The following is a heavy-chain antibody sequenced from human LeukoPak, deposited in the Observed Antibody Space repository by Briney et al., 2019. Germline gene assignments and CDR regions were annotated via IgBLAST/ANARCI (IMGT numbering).Heavy chain of an antibody. J-gene: IGHJ3*02. D-gene: IGHD4-23*01. CDR3: ATYTVITPRLDAFHI. Sequence: PSETLSLTCAVYGGSFSGYYWSWIRQPPGKGLEWIGEINHSGSTNYNPSLKSRVTISVNTSKNQFSLKLSSVTAADTAVYYCATYTVITPRLDAFHIWGQGTMVTVSS. CDR2: INHSGST. CDR1: GGSFSGYY. V-gene: IGHV4-34*01.